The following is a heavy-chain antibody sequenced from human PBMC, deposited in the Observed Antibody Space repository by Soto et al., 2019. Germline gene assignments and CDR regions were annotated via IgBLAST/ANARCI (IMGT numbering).Heavy chain of an antibody. CDR2: IWYDGSNK. J-gene: IGHJ4*02. V-gene: IGHV3-33*01. CDR3: ARGDGPADY. Sequence: QVQLVESGGGVVQPGRSLRLSCAASGFTFSSYGMHWVRQAPGKGLEWVAVIWYDGSNKYYADSVKGRFTISRDNSKNTLYLQMNSRRAEDTAVYYCARGDGPADYWGQGTLVTVSS. D-gene: IGHD2-21*02. CDR1: GFTFSSYG.